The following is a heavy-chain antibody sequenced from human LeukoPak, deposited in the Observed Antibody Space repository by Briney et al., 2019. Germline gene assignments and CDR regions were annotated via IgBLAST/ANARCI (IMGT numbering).Heavy chain of an antibody. V-gene: IGHV4-59*08. CDR2: IYYSGST. CDR3: ARLEAVDSSGYYYGTNDAFDI. J-gene: IGHJ3*02. Sequence: SETLSLTCTVSGGSISSYYWSWIRQPPGKGLEWIGYIYYSGSTNYNPSLKGRVTISVDTSKNQFSLKLSSVTAADTAVYYCARLEAVDSSGYYYGTNDAFDIWGQGTMVTVSS. CDR1: GGSISSYY. D-gene: IGHD3-22*01.